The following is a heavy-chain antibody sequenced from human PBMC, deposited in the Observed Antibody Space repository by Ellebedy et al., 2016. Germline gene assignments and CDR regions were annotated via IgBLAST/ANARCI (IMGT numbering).Heavy chain of an antibody. D-gene: IGHD4-11*01. CDR2: ISGSGGRT. CDR3: ARPTVTIPDYYYYMDV. CDR1: GFTFSNYA. J-gene: IGHJ6*03. V-gene: IGHV3-23*01. Sequence: GESLKISCATSGFTFSNYAMSWVRQAPGKGLEWVSGISGSGGRTYHADSVKGRFTISRDNFKNTLYLQMNSLRAEDTAVYYCARPTVTIPDYYYYMDVWGYGTTVTVSS.